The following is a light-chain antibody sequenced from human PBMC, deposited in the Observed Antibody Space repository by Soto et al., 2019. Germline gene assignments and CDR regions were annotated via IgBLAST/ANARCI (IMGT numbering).Light chain of an antibody. Sequence: QSVLTQPPSASGTPGQRVTISCSGSSSNIGINYVSWYQQLPGTAPKLLICRNGQRPSGVPDRFSGSQSGTSATLAISGRRSEDEADYYCAAWDDSLSGRVFGGGTKLTVL. J-gene: IGLJ3*02. CDR1: SSNIGINY. V-gene: IGLV1-47*01. CDR3: AAWDDSLSGRV. CDR2: RNG.